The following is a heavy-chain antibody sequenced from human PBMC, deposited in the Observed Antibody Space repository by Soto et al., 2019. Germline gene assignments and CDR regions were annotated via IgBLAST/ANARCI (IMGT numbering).Heavy chain of an antibody. CDR3: ARDGLLFSGPYRPSRFDY. CDR1: GFKFSNYW. CDR2: IKHDTSEA. V-gene: IGHV3-7*03. D-gene: IGHD3-16*02. Sequence: GGFLRLSCAASGFKFSNYWMSWVRQAPEKGLEWVGNIKHDTSEAHYADSVKGRFTITRDNIKNFLFLQMNGLRADDTASYYCARDGLLFSGPYRPSRFDYWGLGTLVTVSS. J-gene: IGHJ4*02.